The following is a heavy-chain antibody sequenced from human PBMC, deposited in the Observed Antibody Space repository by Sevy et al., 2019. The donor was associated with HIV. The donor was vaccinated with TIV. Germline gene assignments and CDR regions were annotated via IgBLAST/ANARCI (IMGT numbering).Heavy chain of an antibody. CDR2: IIPIFGTT. J-gene: IGHJ4*02. D-gene: IGHD3-3*01. V-gene: IGHV1-69*13. CDR1: GGTFSSYP. CDR3: ALAAQLTERIAMGFFGY. Sequence: ASVKVSCKASGGTFSSYPFSWVRQAPGQGLEWMGGIIPIFGTTKSAQKFQDRLTINADESTSTAYMELSSLRSDDTAVYYCALAAQLTERIAMGFFGYWGQGTLVSVSS.